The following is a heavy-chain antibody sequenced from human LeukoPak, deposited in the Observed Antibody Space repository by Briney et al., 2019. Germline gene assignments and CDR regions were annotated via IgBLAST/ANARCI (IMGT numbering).Heavy chain of an antibody. CDR1: GLTLSGYW. CDR2: IDSDGSGT. CDR3: STVEHF. Sequence: RTGGSLRLSCSASGLTLSGYWMHWVRQIPGKGLVWVSRIDSDGSGTSYADSVKGRFTISRDDVKNMLYLQMNSLRVEDTGLYYCSTVEHFWSQGTLVTVSS. D-gene: IGHD1/OR15-1a*01. V-gene: IGHV3-74*01. J-gene: IGHJ4*02.